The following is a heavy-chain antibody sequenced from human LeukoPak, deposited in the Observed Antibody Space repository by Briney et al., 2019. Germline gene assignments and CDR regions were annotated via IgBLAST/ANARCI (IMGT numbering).Heavy chain of an antibody. CDR3: AKGGYCSSTSCYVGWFDP. Sequence: PGGSLRLSCAASGFTFSSYEINWVRQAPGKGLEWVSYISSSGSTIYYADSVKGRFTISRDNSKNTLFLQMNSLRAEDTAVYYCAKGGYCSSTSCYVGWFDPWGQGTLVTVSS. V-gene: IGHV3-48*03. D-gene: IGHD2-2*01. CDR2: ISSSGSTI. J-gene: IGHJ5*02. CDR1: GFTFSSYE.